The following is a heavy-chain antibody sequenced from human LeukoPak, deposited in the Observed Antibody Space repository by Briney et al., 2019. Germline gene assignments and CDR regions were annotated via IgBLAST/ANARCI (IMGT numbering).Heavy chain of an antibody. J-gene: IGHJ6*03. V-gene: IGHV3-33*01. D-gene: IGHD2/OR15-2a*01. CDR1: GFSFSFYA. CDR3: ARDFEGVHRTTNSYTYYYYMDV. Sequence: GGSLRLSCAASGFSFSFYAMHWVRQAPGKGLEWLTFIWYDGSNSYYADSVKGRFTISRDNSRNTVYLQMNSLRAEDTAVYYCARDFEGVHRTTNSYTYYYYMDVWGKGTTVIVSS. CDR2: IWYDGSNS.